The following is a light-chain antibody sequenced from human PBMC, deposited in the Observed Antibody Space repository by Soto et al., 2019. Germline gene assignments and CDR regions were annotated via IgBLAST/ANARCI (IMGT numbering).Light chain of an antibody. CDR2: DAS. J-gene: IGKJ5*01. CDR1: QSVGNY. Sequence: ENVLTHSPATLSLSPGERATLSCRASQSVGNYFTWYQQKPGQAPRLLIYDASNRATGIPARFSGTGSGTDFTLTISSLEPEDFAVYYCQQRSNWPPITFGQGTRLEI. V-gene: IGKV3-11*01. CDR3: QQRSNWPPIT.